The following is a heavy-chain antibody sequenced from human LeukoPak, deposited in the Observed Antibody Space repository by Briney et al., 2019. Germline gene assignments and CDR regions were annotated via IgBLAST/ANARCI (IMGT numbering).Heavy chain of an antibody. CDR1: GGTFSSYA. D-gene: IGHD6-13*01. CDR2: IIPIFGTA. V-gene: IGHV1-69*05. Sequence: ASVKVSCKASGGTFSSYAISWVRQAPGQGLEWMGGIIPIFGTANYTQKFQGRVTMTRDTSITTVYMELSRLISDDTAVYYCARIGKQLNWFDPWGQGTLVTVSS. CDR3: ARIGKQLNWFDP. J-gene: IGHJ5*02.